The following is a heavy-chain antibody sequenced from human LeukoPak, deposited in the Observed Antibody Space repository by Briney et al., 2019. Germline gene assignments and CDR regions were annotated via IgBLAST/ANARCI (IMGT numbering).Heavy chain of an antibody. Sequence: GGSLRLSCAASGFTFSSYSMNWVRQAPGKGLEWVSYISSSSSTIYYADSVKGRFTISRDNAKNSLYLQMNSLRAEDTAVYYCARDPGGRAAITNDDAFDIWGQGTMVTVSS. CDR1: GFTFSSYS. D-gene: IGHD2-2*01. CDR2: ISSSSSTI. CDR3: ARDPGGRAAITNDDAFDI. J-gene: IGHJ3*02. V-gene: IGHV3-48*01.